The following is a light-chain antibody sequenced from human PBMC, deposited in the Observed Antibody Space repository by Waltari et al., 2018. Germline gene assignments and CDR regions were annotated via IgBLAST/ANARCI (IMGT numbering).Light chain of an antibody. V-gene: IGLV4-69*01. CDR3: QTGGHGTWV. Sequence: QLVLTQSPSASASLGASVKLTCTLSSGHTTNIIAWRQQKPEKGPRYLMKVNSDGSHNKGVEIPDRFSGSSSGAERYLTISSLQSEDEADYYCQTGGHGTWVFGGGTRLTVL. J-gene: IGLJ3*02. CDR1: SGHTTNI. CDR2: VNSDGSH.